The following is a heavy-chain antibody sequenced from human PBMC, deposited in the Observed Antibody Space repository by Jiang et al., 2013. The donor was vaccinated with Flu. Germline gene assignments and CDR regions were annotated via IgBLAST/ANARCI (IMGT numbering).Heavy chain of an antibody. J-gene: IGHJ4*02. Sequence: LEWLGEINYGGSTSYNPSLKSRLNISIDTSKNLFSLKLSSMSAADTAVYYCARRARFYYGAGSYFPGHYFDYWGQGTLVPVSS. V-gene: IGHV4-34*01. CDR2: INYGGST. D-gene: IGHD4/OR15-4a*01. CDR3: ARRARFYYGAGSYFPGHYFDY.